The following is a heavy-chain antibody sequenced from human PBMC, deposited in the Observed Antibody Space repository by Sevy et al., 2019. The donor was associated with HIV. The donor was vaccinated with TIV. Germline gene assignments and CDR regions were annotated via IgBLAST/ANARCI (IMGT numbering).Heavy chain of an antibody. CDR3: ARDNLLPVMVSMVRGALSYYCDY. CDR2: VWYDGINK. D-gene: IGHD3-10*01. J-gene: IGHJ4*02. V-gene: IGHV3-33*01. Sequence: GGSLRLSCTASGFTFSDYGMHWVRQAPGKGLEWVAVVWYDGINKYYGDSVKGRFTISRDNSKNTLYLQMNSLRAEDTAVYYCARDNLLPVMVSMVRGALSYYCDYWGQGTLVTVSS. CDR1: GFTFSDYG.